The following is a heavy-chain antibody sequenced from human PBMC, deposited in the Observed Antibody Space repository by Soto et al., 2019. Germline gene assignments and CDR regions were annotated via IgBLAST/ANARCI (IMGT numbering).Heavy chain of an antibody. J-gene: IGHJ4*02. CDR3: ARAPCSTRCPDY. V-gene: IGHV1-3*01. D-gene: IGHD2-2*01. CDR1: GYTFTSYA. CDR2: INAGNGNT. Sequence: ASVKVSCKASGYTFTSYAMHWVRQAPGQRLERMGWINAGNGNTKYSQKFQGRVTITRDTSASTGYMELSSLRSEDTAVYYSARAPCSTRCPDYWGQGTLVTVSS.